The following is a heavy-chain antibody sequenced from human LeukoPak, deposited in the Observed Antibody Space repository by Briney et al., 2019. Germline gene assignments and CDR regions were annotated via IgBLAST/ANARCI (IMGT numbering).Heavy chain of an antibody. V-gene: IGHV4-4*07. D-gene: IGHD6-13*01. CDR2: IYTSGST. Sequence: SETLSLTCPVSGGSISSYSWSWIRQPAGKGLEWIGRIYTSGSTTYNPSLKSRVPMSVDTSKNQFSLKLSSVTAADTAVYYCARVKFIAAAGTYDAFDIWGQGTMVTVSS. CDR3: ARVKFIAAAGTYDAFDI. J-gene: IGHJ3*02. CDR1: GGSISSYS.